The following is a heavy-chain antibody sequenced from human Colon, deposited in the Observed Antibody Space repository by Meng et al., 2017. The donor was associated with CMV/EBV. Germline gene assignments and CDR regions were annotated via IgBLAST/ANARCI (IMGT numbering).Heavy chain of an antibody. CDR2: LNPNSGDT. V-gene: IGHV1-2*02. J-gene: IGHJ4*02. CDR3: ATISGGDFDF. CDR1: GYTFTGYF. Sequence: QVKLVQSGAEGKKPGASVKVPCKTSGYTFTGYFMFWVRQAPGQGLEWMGSLNPNSGDTNSAQKFHGRLTMTRDTSIHTAYMELGSLRSDDTAVYYCATISGGDFDFWGQGTLVTVSS. D-gene: IGHD3-10*01.